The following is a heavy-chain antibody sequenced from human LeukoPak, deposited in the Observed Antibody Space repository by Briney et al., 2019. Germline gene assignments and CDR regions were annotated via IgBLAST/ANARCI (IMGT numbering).Heavy chain of an antibody. J-gene: IGHJ4*02. CDR2: IYSGGST. Sequence: GGSLRLSCAASGFTVSSNYMSWVRQAPGKGLEWVSVIYSGGSTYYADSVKGRFTISRDNSKNTLYLQMNSLRAEDTAVYYCAKAADTAIIYFDYWGQGTLVTVSS. V-gene: IGHV3-53*01. CDR3: AKAADTAIIYFDY. CDR1: GFTVSSNY. D-gene: IGHD5-18*01.